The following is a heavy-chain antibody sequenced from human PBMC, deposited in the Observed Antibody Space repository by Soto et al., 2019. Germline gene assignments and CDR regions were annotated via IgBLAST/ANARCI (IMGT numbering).Heavy chain of an antibody. J-gene: IGHJ5*02. D-gene: IGHD2-8*01. CDR3: ARAYAIGGTLNCFDP. CDR1: GGSISSGGYS. Sequence: KTSETLSLTCAVSGGSISSGGYSWSWIRQPPGKGLEWIGYIYHSGSTYYNPSLKSRVTISVDRSKNQFSLKLSSVTAADTAVYSCARAYAIGGTLNCFDPWGQRTLVTV. CDR2: IYHSGST. V-gene: IGHV4-30-2*01.